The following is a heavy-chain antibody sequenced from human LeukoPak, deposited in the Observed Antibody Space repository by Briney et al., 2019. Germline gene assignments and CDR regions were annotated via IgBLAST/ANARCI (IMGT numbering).Heavy chain of an antibody. D-gene: IGHD6-19*01. V-gene: IGHV3-74*01. CDR3: ARRGAVAGTGDY. CDR2: INSDGSST. CDR1: GFTFDDYG. J-gene: IGHJ4*02. Sequence: GGSLRLSCAASGFTFDDYGMSWVRQAPGKGPVWVSRINSDGSSTSYADSVKGRFTISRDNAKNTLYLQMNSLRVEDTAVYYCARRGAVAGTGDYWGQGTLVTVSS.